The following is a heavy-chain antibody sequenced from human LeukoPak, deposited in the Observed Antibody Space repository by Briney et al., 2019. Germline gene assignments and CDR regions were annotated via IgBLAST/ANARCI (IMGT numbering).Heavy chain of an antibody. CDR2: IYHSGST. D-gene: IGHD3-22*01. J-gene: IGHJ4*02. V-gene: IGHV4-4*02. Sequence: SGTLSLTCAVSGGSISSSNWWSWVRQPPGKGLEWIGEIYHSGSTNYNPSLKGRVTISVDKSKNQFSLKLSSVTAADTAVYYCVRDVNYYDSSGKIDYWGQGTLVAVSS. CDR3: VRDVNYYDSSGKIDY. CDR1: GGSISSSNW.